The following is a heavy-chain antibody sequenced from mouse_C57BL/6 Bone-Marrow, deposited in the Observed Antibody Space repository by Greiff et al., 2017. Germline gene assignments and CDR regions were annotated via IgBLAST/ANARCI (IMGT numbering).Heavy chain of an antibody. V-gene: IGHV1-69*01. D-gene: IGHD1-1*01. CDR2: IDPSDSYT. Sequence: QVQLQQPGAELVMPGASVKLSCKASGYTFTSYWMHWVKQRPGQGLEWIGEIDPSDSYTNYNQKFKGKSTLTVDKSSSTAYMQLSSLTSEDSAVYYCVRRDYGSSYSFAYWGQGTLVTVSA. CDR3: VRRDYGSSYSFAY. J-gene: IGHJ3*01. CDR1: GYTFTSYW.